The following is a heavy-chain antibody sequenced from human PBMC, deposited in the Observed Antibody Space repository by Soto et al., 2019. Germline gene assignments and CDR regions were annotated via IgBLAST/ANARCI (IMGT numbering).Heavy chain of an antibody. CDR1: GFTFSSYA. CDR3: AKLIYASGTYSHIDH. V-gene: IGHV3-23*01. D-gene: IGHD3-10*01. CDR2: LSGSGGST. Sequence: GGSLRLSCAASGFTFSSYAMVWVRQAPGKGLEWVSGLSGSGGSTYYPKSMKGQFTISRDNSKNTLYLQMNSLRDEDTAVYFCAKLIYASGTYSHIDHWGQGTLVTVSS. J-gene: IGHJ4*02.